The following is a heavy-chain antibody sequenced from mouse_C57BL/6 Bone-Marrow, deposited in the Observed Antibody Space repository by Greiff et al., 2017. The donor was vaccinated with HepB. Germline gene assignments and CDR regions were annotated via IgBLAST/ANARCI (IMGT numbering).Heavy chain of an antibody. CDR1: GYTFTSYW. CDR2: IDPSDSYT. J-gene: IGHJ3*01. CDR3: ARERGYGSSSFAY. Sequence: VQLQQPGAELVKPGASVKLSCKASGYTFTSYWMQWVKQRPGQGLEWIGEIDPSDSYTNYNQKFKGKATWTVDTSSSTAYMQLSSLTSEDSAVYYCARERGYGSSSFAYWGQGTLVTVSA. V-gene: IGHV1-50*01. D-gene: IGHD1-1*01.